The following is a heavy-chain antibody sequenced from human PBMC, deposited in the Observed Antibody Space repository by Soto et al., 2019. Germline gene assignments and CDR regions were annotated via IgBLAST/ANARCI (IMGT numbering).Heavy chain of an antibody. V-gene: IGHV4-59*01. J-gene: IGHJ3*02. Sequence: SETLSLTCTVSGGSISSYYWSWIRQPPGKGLEWIGYIYYSGSTNYNPSLKSRVTISVDTSKNQFSLKLSSVTAADTAVYYCARDKDCSSTSCYWSAFDIWGQGTMVTVSS. CDR2: IYYSGST. D-gene: IGHD2-2*01. CDR3: ARDKDCSSTSCYWSAFDI. CDR1: GGSISSYY.